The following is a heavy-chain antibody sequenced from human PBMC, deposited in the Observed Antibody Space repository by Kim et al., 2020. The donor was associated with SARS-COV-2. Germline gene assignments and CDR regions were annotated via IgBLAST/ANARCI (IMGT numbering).Heavy chain of an antibody. CDR1: GFTFSSYS. D-gene: IGHD4-17*01. V-gene: IGHV3-21*01. CDR2: ISSSSSYI. CDR3: ARDESSPVTNFDY. J-gene: IGHJ4*02. Sequence: GGSLRLSCAASGFTFSSYSMNWVRQAPGKGLEWVSSISSSSSYIYYADSVKGRFTISRDNAKNSLYLQMTSLRAEDTAVYYCARDESSPVTNFDYWGQGTLVTVSS.